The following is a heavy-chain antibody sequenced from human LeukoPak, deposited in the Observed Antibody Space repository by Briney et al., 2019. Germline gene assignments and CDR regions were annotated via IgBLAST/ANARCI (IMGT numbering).Heavy chain of an antibody. J-gene: IGHJ4*02. V-gene: IGHV3-48*04. CDR3: AKDIPEVAYCSGGSCYSGLLDY. D-gene: IGHD2-15*01. CDR2: ISSSSSTI. CDR1: GFTFSSYS. Sequence: PGGSLRLSCAASGFTFSSYSMNWVRQAPGKGLEWVSYISSSSSTIYYADSVKGRFTISRDNSKNSLYLQMNSLRTEDTALYYCAKDIPEVAYCSGGSCYSGLLDYWGQGTLVTVSS.